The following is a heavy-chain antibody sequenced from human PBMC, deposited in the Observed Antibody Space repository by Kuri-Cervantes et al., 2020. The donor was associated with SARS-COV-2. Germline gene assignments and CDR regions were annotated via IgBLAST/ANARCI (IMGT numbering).Heavy chain of an antibody. CDR3: VRDNSLSGWYWYFDL. CDR2: ISYDGSNK. CDR1: GFTFSSYA. Sequence: GESLKISCAASGFTFSSYAMHWVRQAPGKGLEWVAVISYDGSNKYYANSVKGRFTISRDNAKNSLYLQMNSLRAEDTAVYYCVRDNSLSGWYWYFDLWGRGTLVTVSS. V-gene: IGHV3-30-3*01. J-gene: IGHJ2*01. D-gene: IGHD6-19*01.